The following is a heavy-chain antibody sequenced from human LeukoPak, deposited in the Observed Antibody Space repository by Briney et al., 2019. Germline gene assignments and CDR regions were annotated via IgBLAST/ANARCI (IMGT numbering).Heavy chain of an antibody. J-gene: IGHJ4*02. CDR3: ARRRYNYGYNSFDF. V-gene: IGHV4-59*01. Sequence: SETLSLTCTVSGGSIGGYYWSWIRQPPGKGLEWIGYIYYGGSTNYNPSLKSRVTISVDTSKNQFSLNLSSVTAADTAIYYCARRRYNYGYNSFDFWGQGTQVTVSS. CDR1: GGSIGGYY. D-gene: IGHD5-18*01. CDR2: IYYGGST.